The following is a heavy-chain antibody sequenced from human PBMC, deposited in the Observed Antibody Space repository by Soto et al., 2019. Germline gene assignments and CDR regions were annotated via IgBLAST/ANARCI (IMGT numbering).Heavy chain of an antibody. Sequence: GGSLRLSCAASGFTFSTYAMAWVRQAPGKGLEWVSGVSGVGRSTYYADPVKGRFTISRDNSKNTLYLQMNSLRAEDTAVYYCAKDLGYCSGGTCYPADYYYGMDVWGQGTTVTVSS. CDR3: AKDLGYCSGGTCYPADYYYGMDV. J-gene: IGHJ6*02. D-gene: IGHD2-15*01. V-gene: IGHV3-23*01. CDR2: VSGVGRST. CDR1: GFTFSTYA.